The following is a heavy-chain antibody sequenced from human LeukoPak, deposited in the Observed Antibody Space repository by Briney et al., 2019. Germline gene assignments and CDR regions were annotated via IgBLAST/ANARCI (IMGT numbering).Heavy chain of an antibody. CDR1: GYTFTSYY. J-gene: IGHJ4*02. CDR3: AGDIYPGFDY. D-gene: IGHD2-2*02. V-gene: IGHV1-69*13. Sequence: SVKVSCKASGYTFTSYYMHWVRQAPGQGLEWMGGIIPIFGTANYAQKFQGRVTITADESTSTAYMELRSLRSDDTAVYYCAGDIYPGFDYWGQGTLVTVSS. CDR2: IIPIFGTA.